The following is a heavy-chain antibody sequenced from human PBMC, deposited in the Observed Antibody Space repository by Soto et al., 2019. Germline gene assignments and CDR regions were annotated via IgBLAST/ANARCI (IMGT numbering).Heavy chain of an antibody. Sequence: QVQLQESGPGLVQPSQTLSLSCTVSGGSINGGGYYWNWIRQLPGKGLEWIGYMYYNGNTYYNPSLRSRATISFGTSHDQFSLRLTSVTAADTAVYFCARDGAYCSSIGCQNPFDHWGQGTLVTVSS. CDR3: ARDGAYCSSIGCQNPFDH. CDR2: MYYNGNT. D-gene: IGHD2-2*01. CDR1: GGSINGGGYY. V-gene: IGHV4-31*03. J-gene: IGHJ4*02.